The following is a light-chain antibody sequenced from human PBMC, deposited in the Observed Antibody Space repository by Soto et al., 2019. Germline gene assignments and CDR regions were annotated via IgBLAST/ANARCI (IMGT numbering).Light chain of an antibody. CDR1: QGIGNL. CDR2: FAS. J-gene: IGKJ1*01. V-gene: IGKV1-9*01. Sequence: DIQLTQSPSFLLASEGDRVTIACRASQGIGNLLAWYQQKPGKGPKLLICFASTLQSGVPSRFTGSGSGTEFTLTISSLQPEDFGTYYCQQFNSYPRTFGQGTKVEIK. CDR3: QQFNSYPRT.